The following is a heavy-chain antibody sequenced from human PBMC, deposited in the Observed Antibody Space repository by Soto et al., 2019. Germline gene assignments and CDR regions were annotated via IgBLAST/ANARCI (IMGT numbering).Heavy chain of an antibody. D-gene: IGHD2-8*01. V-gene: IGHV4-31*03. Sequence: QVQLQESGPGLVKPSQTLSLTCTVSCASISSGGYYWSWIRQHPGKGLEWIGYIYYSGSTYYNPSLTSRVTISVDTSKSQFSLKLSSVTAADTAVYYCASMMRDTNPYFYYGIDVWGQGTTVTVSS. CDR2: IYYSGST. J-gene: IGHJ6*02. CDR3: ASMMRDTNPYFYYGIDV. CDR1: CASISSGGYY.